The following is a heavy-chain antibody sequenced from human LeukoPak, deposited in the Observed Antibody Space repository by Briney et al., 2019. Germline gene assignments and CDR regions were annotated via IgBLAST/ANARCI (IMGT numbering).Heavy chain of an antibody. Sequence: SETLSLTCAVYGGSFSGYYWSWIRQPPGKGLEWIGEINHSGSTNYNPSLKSRVTISVDTSKNQFSLKLSSVTAADTAVYYCARVTRRGGSYSDYWGQGTLVTVSS. V-gene: IGHV4-34*01. D-gene: IGHD1-26*01. CDR1: GGSFSGYY. CDR3: ARVTRRGGSYSDY. J-gene: IGHJ4*02. CDR2: INHSGST.